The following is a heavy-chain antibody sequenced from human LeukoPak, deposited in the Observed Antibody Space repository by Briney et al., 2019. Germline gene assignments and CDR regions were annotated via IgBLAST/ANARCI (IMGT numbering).Heavy chain of an antibody. Sequence: PGESLRLSCVVSGFSFSNSYMTWIRQTPGKGLESLAYISGSGSDIYYADSVKGRFTISRDNAKNSLYLQMNSLRAEDTAVYYCARVPAGVIGMKDAFDIWGQGTMVTVSS. V-gene: IGHV3-11*04. CDR2: ISGSGSDI. D-gene: IGHD3-16*02. J-gene: IGHJ3*02. CDR3: ARVPAGVIGMKDAFDI. CDR1: GFSFSNSY.